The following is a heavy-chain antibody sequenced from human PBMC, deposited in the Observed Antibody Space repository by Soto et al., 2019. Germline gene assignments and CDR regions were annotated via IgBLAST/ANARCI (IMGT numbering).Heavy chain of an antibody. CDR2: INHSGST. V-gene: IGHV4-34*01. D-gene: IGHD3-3*01. CDR1: GGSFSGYY. Sequence: PSETPSLTCPVYGGSFSGYYWSWIRPPPGKGLEWIGEINHSGSTNYNPSLKSRVTISVDTSKNQFSLKLSSVTAADTAVYYCARIPIFGVVSSFDYWGQGTLVTVSS. CDR3: ARIPIFGVVSSFDY. J-gene: IGHJ4*02.